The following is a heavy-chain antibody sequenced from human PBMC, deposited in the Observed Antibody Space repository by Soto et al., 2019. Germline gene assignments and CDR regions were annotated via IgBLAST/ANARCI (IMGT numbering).Heavy chain of an antibody. CDR1: GGSFIDYS. CDR2: INHSGSA. CDR3: ARVSDY. J-gene: IGHJ4*02. V-gene: IGHV4-34*01. Sequence: QVLLQQWGAGRLKPSETLSLTCAVYGGSFIDYSWGWIRQSPGTGLEWIGEINHSGSANYNPSIKSRVTISVDTSKNQFSLKLYSMTAADAAVYYCARVSDYWSQGTLVTVSS.